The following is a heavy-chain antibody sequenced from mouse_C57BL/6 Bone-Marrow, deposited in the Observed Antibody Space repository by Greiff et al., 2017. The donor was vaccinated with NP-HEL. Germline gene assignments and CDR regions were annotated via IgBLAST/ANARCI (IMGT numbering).Heavy chain of an antibody. V-gene: IGHV1-18*01. CDR3: ARDRTGTSTC. CDR2: INPNNGGT. Sequence: EVQLQQSGPELVKPGASVKLPCKASGYTFTDYNMDWVKQSHGKSLEWIGDINPNNGGTIYNQKFKGKATLTVDKSSSTAYMELRSLTSKDTAVYYCARDRTGTSTCWGQGTLVTVSA. CDR1: GYTFTDYN. D-gene: IGHD4-1*01. J-gene: IGHJ3*01.